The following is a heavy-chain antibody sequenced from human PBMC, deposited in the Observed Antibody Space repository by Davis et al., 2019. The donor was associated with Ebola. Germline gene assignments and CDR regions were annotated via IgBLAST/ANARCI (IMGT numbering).Heavy chain of an antibody. CDR1: GYTFTNYG. D-gene: IGHD1-1*01. Sequence: AASVQVSCKTSGYTFTNYGITWVRQAPRQGLEWVGWINPHNGNTNYAQNVQGRVIMTSDTATTTAYMEVGSLRSDDTAVYYCARAQFPTTSDHWGQGTLVTVSS. J-gene: IGHJ4*02. V-gene: IGHV1-18*04. CDR3: ARAQFPTTSDH. CDR2: INPHNGNT.